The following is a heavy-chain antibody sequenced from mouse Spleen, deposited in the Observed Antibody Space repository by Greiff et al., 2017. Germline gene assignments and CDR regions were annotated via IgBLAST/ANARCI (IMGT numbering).Heavy chain of an antibody. Sequence: QVQLKQSGPELVKPGASVKISCKASGYAFSSSWMNWVKQRPGKGLEWIGRIYPGDGDTNYNGKFKGKATLTADKSSSTAYMQLSSLTSEDSAVYFCARDYYGSSYGSFAYWGQGTLVTVSA. CDR3: ARDYYGSSYGSFAY. CDR1: GYAFSSSW. V-gene: IGHV1-82*01. J-gene: IGHJ3*01. D-gene: IGHD1-1*01. CDR2: IYPGDGDT.